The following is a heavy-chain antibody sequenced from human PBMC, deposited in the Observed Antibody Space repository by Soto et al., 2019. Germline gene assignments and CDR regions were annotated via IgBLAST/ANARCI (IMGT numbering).Heavy chain of an antibody. CDR3: ARDYDSSGYPRYYFDY. D-gene: IGHD3-22*01. Sequence: QVQLVESGGGVVQPGRSLRLSCAASGFTFSSYDMHWVRQAPGKGLEWVAVIWYDGSNKYYADSVKGRFTISRDNSKNTLYLQMNSLRAEATAVYYCARDYDSSGYPRYYFDYWGQGTLVTVSS. V-gene: IGHV3-33*01. CDR2: IWYDGSNK. CDR1: GFTFSSYD. J-gene: IGHJ4*02.